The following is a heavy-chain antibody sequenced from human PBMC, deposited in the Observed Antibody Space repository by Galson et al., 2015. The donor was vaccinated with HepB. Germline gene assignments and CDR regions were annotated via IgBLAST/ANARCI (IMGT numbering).Heavy chain of an antibody. J-gene: IGHJ6*02. CDR2: IGGSGGRT. Sequence: SLRLSCAASGFSFSSFAMTWVRQAPGKGLEWVSAIGGSGGRTYYADSVKGRFTISRDNSKNTLYLQMSSLRAEDTAVYYCAKDRRFHRPLAMVVWGPGTPVPVSS. CDR3: AKDRRFHRPLAMVV. V-gene: IGHV3-23*01. D-gene: IGHD6-6*01. CDR1: GFSFSSFA.